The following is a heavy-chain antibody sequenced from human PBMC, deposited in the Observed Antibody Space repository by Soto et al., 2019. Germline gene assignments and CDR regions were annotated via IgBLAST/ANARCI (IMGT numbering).Heavy chain of an antibody. CDR3: ATGETIAAAGPTSGVYYYGMDV. CDR1: GFTFSSYN. CDR2: ISSSSSYI. V-gene: IGHV3-21*01. Sequence: PGGSLRLSCAASGFTFSSYNMNWVRQAPGKGLEWVSSISSSSSYIYYADSVKGRFTISRDNAKNSLYLQMNSLRAEDTAVYYCATGETIAAAGPTSGVYYYGMDVWGQGTTVTVSS. D-gene: IGHD6-13*01. J-gene: IGHJ6*02.